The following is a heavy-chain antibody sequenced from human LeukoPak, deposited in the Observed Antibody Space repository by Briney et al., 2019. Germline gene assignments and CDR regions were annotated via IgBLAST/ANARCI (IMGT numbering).Heavy chain of an antibody. D-gene: IGHD1-14*01. CDR2: INGNGGSP. V-gene: IGHV3-20*04. J-gene: IGHJ4*02. CDR1: GFTFVDYG. Sequence: GGSLRLSCAASGFTFVDYGMGWVRQAPGKGLEWVSGINGNGGSPGYADSVKGRFTISRDNAKNSVYLQMNSLRAEDTAVYYCASIRRTEEAFEYWGQGTLVTVSS. CDR3: ASIRRTEEAFEY.